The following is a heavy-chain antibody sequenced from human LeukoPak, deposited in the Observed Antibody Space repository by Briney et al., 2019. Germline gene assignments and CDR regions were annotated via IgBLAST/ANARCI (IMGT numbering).Heavy chain of an antibody. Sequence: SETLSLTCSVSGGSISSYHWSWIPQPAGKGLEWIGRIYTSGSTSYNPSLKSRVTMSVDTSKNQFSLKLSSVTAADTAVYYCARVNAAAATGYYYYYVDVWGKGTTVTISS. CDR2: IYTSGST. D-gene: IGHD2-2*01. CDR3: ARVNAAAATGYYYYYVDV. CDR1: GGSISSYH. V-gene: IGHV4-4*07. J-gene: IGHJ6*03.